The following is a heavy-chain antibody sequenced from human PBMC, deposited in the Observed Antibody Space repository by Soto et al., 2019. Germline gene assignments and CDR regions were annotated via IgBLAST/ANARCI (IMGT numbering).Heavy chain of an antibody. CDR1: GGSISSYY. CDR3: ARDPHVGSGSYSVGMDV. V-gene: IGHV4-59*01. J-gene: IGHJ6*02. Sequence: SETLSLTCTVSGGSISSYYWSWIRQPPGKGLEWIGYIYCSGSTNYNPSLKSRVTISVDTSKNQFSLKLSSVTAADTAVYYCARDPHVGSGSYSVGMDVWGQG. D-gene: IGHD3-10*01. CDR2: IYCSGST.